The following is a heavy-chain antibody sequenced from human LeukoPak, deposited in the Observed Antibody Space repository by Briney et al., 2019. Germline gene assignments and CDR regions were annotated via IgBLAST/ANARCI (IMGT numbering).Heavy chain of an antibody. D-gene: IGHD5-24*01. CDR1: GGSISSYY. V-gene: IGHV4-59*01. Sequence: SETLSLTCTVSGGSISSYYWSWIRQPPGKGLEWIGYIYYSGSTNYNPSLKSRVTTSVDTSKNQFSLKLSSVTAADTAVYYCARGGDGYNTPFDYWGQGTLVTVSS. CDR2: IYYSGST. CDR3: ARGGDGYNTPFDY. J-gene: IGHJ4*02.